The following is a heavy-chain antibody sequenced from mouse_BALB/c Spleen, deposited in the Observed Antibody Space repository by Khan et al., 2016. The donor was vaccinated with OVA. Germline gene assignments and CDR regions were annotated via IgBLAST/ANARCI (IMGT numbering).Heavy chain of an antibody. Sequence: QVQLQQPGAELARPGASVKMSCKASGYTFTSYTMHWVKQRPGQGLEWIGYINPSNDYTNYNQKFKDKATLTADKSSSTAYMQLSSLTSEDSAVYYCKSEGPYYGNYGAWFAYWGQGTLVTVSA. J-gene: IGHJ3*01. CDR2: INPSNDYT. CDR1: GYTFTSYT. D-gene: IGHD2-10*01. V-gene: IGHV1-4*01. CDR3: KSEGPYYGNYGAWFAY.